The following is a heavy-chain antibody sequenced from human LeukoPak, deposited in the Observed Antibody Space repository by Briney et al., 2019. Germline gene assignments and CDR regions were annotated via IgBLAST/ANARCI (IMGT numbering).Heavy chain of an antibody. CDR3: ARLSGNYRTFDY. D-gene: IGHD1-7*01. CDR2: ISTYNGHT. V-gene: IGHV1-18*01. J-gene: IGHJ4*02. CDR1: GYTFDNYG. Sequence: WASVKVSCEASGYTFDNYGINWVRQAPGQGLEWMGWISTYNGHTDYEHKLQGRVALTTDTSTNTAYMELRRLTSDDTAVYYCARLSGNYRTFDYWGQGSLVIVSS.